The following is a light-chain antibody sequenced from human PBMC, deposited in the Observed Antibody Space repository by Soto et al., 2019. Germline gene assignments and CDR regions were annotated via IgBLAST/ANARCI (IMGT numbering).Light chain of an antibody. CDR1: ENIYTW. V-gene: IGKV1-5*03. CDR3: QQYNSYSGA. CDR2: KAS. J-gene: IGKJ1*01. Sequence: DIQMTQSPSTLSASVEDRVTITCRASENIYTWLAWYQQKPGKAPKVLIYKASSLESGVSSRFSGSGSGTEFTLTISSLQPDDFATYYCQQYNSYSGAFGQGTKVEVK.